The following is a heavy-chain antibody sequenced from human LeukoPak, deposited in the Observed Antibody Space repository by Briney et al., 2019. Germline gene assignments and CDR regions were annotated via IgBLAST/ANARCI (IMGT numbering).Heavy chain of an antibody. Sequence: PGGSLRLSCAASGFTFSSYSMNWVRQAPGKGLEWVSYISSSSSTIYYADSVKGRFTISRDNAKNSLYLQMNSLRAEDTAVYYCARDCSIIAVAVAFDIWGQGTMVTVSS. V-gene: IGHV3-48*04. J-gene: IGHJ3*02. D-gene: IGHD6-19*01. CDR2: ISSSSSTI. CDR1: GFTFSSYS. CDR3: ARDCSIIAVAVAFDI.